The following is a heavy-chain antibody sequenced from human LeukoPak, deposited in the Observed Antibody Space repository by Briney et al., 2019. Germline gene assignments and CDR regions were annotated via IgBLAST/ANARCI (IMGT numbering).Heavy chain of an antibody. V-gene: IGHV4-39*07. CDR1: GGSISSSSYY. Sequence: SETLSLTCTVSGGSISSSSYYWGWIRQPPGKGLEWIGSIYYSGSTYYNPSLKSRVTISVDTSKNQFSLKLSSVTAADTAVYYCARDPPSGSGWHAFDIWGQGTMVTVSS. J-gene: IGHJ3*02. CDR3: ARDPPSGSGWHAFDI. D-gene: IGHD6-19*01. CDR2: IYYSGST.